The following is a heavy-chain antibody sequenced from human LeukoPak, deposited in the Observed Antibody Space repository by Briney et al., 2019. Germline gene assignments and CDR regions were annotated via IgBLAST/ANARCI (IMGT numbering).Heavy chain of an antibody. CDR1: GYTFTGYN. V-gene: IGHV1-2*02. CDR3: ARDERYDSSGYPFDY. Sequence: ASVTVSCKASGYTFTGYNIHWVRQAPGQGLEWMGWINPNSGGTNYAQKFQGRVTMTRDTSITTAYMALSRLRSDDTAVYYCARDERYDSSGYPFDYWGQGTLVTVSS. D-gene: IGHD3-22*01. CDR2: INPNSGGT. J-gene: IGHJ4*02.